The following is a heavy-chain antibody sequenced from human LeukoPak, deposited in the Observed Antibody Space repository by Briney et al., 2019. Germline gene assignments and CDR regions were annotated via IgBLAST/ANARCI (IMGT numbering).Heavy chain of an antibody. J-gene: IGHJ4*02. CDR1: GYTFTSYY. V-gene: IGHV1-46*01. CDR2: INPSGGST. CDR3: ATVSYDFWSGYFFHY. Sequence: ASVKVSCKASGYTFTSYYMHWVRQAPGQGLEWMGIINPSGGSTSYAQKFQGRVTMTEDTSTDTAYMELSSLRSEDTAVYYCATVSYDFWSGYFFHYWGQGTLVTVSS. D-gene: IGHD3-3*01.